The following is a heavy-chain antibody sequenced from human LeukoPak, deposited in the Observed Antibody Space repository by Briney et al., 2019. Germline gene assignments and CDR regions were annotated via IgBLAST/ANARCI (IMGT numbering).Heavy chain of an antibody. CDR2: ISGRDDTT. CDR3: AKARTVAGAAIDY. Sequence: GGSLRLSCAASGFTFSSFAMNWVRQAPGKRLEWVSIISGRDDTTYYTDSVKGRFTVSRDNSKSTLYLQVNSLRVEDTAVYYCAKARTVAGAAIDYWGQGTLVTVSS. CDR1: GFTFSSFA. J-gene: IGHJ4*02. D-gene: IGHD6-19*01. V-gene: IGHV3-23*01.